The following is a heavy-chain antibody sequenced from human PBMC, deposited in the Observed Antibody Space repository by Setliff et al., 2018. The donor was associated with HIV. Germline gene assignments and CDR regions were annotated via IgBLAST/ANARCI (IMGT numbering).Heavy chain of an antibody. J-gene: IGHJ4*02. CDR3: ASGFRATVPDY. D-gene: IGHD4-17*01. Sequence: ASVKVSCKASGYIFTDYYIHWVRQAPGQGLEWMGIINSSGDSTSYAQKFQGRVTMTRDTSTSTVYMELSSLTYEDTAIYYCASGFRATVPDYWGQGTLVTVSS. V-gene: IGHV1-46*03. CDR1: GYIFTDYY. CDR2: INSSGDST.